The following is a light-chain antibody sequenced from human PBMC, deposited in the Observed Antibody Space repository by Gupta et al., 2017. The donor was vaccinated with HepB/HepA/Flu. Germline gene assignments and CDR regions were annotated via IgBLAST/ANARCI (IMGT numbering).Light chain of an antibody. CDR1: HSIKSF. Sequence: IVLTQSPATLSLSPGDRAARACRASHSIKSFLAWYQHRPSLAPRLLTYDASKGAADIPGRFSGSGSGTAFTLTISSLEPEASAIYYCHQLNNWPNTFGGRTKVQIK. J-gene: IGKJ4*01. V-gene: IGKV3-11*01. CDR3: HQLNNWPNT. CDR2: DAS.